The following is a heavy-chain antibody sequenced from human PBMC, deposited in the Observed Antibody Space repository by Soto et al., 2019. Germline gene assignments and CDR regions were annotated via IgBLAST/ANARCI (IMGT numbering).Heavy chain of an antibody. CDR3: AKAGYSYGYGTTIPTGGFDI. V-gene: IGHV3-23*01. Sequence: VGSLRLSGAASGFTFSSYAMSWVRQARGKGLEWVSVISGSGGSTYYADSVKGRFTISRDNSKNTLYLQMNSLRAEDTAVYYCAKAGYSYGYGTTIPTGGFDIWGQGTMVTVSS. D-gene: IGHD5-18*01. CDR1: GFTFSSYA. CDR2: ISGSGGST. J-gene: IGHJ3*02.